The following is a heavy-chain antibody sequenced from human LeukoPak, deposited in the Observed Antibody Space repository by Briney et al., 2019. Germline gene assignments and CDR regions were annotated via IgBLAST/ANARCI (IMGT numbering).Heavy chain of an antibody. J-gene: IGHJ5*02. CDR2: IYYSGST. V-gene: IGHV4-59*12. CDR1: GGSISSYY. CDR3: ARDLRGVRGDRWFDP. Sequence: SETLSLTCTVSGGSISSYYWSWIRQPPGKGLEWIGYIYYSGSTYYNPSLKSRVTISVDTSKNQFSLKLSSVTAADTAVYYCARDLRGVRGDRWFDPWGQGTLVTVSS. D-gene: IGHD3-10*01.